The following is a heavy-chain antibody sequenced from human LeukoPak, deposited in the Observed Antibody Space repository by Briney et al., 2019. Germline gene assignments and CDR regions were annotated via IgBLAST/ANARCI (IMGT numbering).Heavy chain of an antibody. J-gene: IGHJ4*02. CDR2: MSAYNGNT. V-gene: IGHV1-18*04. D-gene: IGHD6-19*01. CDR1: GYTLTSYG. CDR3: ARDFSCCWWDY. Sequence: ASLRVCCKAAGYTLTSYGIRWVRQAPGPGLEWMGWMSAYNGNTNYAQKVQRRVTMTTDTSTSTADMELRSLISDCAAVYYCARDFSCCWWDYWGQGTLVTVSS.